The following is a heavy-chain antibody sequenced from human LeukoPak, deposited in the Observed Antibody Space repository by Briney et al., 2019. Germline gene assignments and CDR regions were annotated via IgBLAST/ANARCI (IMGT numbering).Heavy chain of an antibody. V-gene: IGHV3-11*06. Sequence: PGGSLRLSCAPSGFTFRAYYMSWMRQAPGKGLEWVSYISRNSYTNYADSVKGRFTISRDNAKNSLYLQMASLRAEDTAVYYCARMGIAAGGAYYFVYWGQGTLVTVSS. CDR2: ISRNSYT. J-gene: IGHJ4*02. D-gene: IGHD6-13*01. CDR3: ARMGIAAGGAYYFVY. CDR1: GFTFRAYY.